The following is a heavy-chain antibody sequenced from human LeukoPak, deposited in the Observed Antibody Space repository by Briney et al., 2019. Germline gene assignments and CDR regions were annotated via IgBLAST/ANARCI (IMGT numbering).Heavy chain of an antibody. Sequence: GASVKVSCKDSGGTFSSYAISWVRQAPGQGLEWMGGIIPIFGTANYAQKFQGRVTITADESTSTAYMELSSLRSEDTAVYYCASPTGPYYDILTGYSYGMDVWGQGTTVTVSS. CDR1: GGTFSSYA. J-gene: IGHJ6*02. CDR2: IIPIFGTA. V-gene: IGHV1-69*13. D-gene: IGHD3-9*01. CDR3: ASPTGPYYDILTGYSYGMDV.